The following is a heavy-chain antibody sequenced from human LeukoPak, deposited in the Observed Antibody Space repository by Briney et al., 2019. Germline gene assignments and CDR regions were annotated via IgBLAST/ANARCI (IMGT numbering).Heavy chain of an antibody. Sequence: GGSLRLSCAVSGFTFSSYWMTWVRQAPGKGLEWVANIKQDGSEKYYVDSVKGRFTISRDNAKNSLYLQMNSLRAEDTAVYYCARGLSGDYYDSSGYYDYWGQGTLVTVSS. CDR1: GFTFSSYW. V-gene: IGHV3-7*01. D-gene: IGHD3-22*01. J-gene: IGHJ4*02. CDR2: IKQDGSEK. CDR3: ARGLSGDYYDSSGYYDY.